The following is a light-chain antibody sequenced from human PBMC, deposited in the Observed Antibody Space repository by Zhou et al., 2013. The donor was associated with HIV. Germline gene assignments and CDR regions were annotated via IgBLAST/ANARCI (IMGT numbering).Light chain of an antibody. V-gene: IGKV3-20*01. CDR2: DTS. Sequence: ENVLTQSPGTLSLSVGERATLSCRASQSLNSDYLAWYQHRPGQAPKLLIYDTSSRATGIPDRFSGSGSGTDFTLTISRLEPEDFAVFYCQQYDSSPFTFGQGTKV. J-gene: IGKJ1*01. CDR1: QSLNSDY. CDR3: QQYDSSPFT.